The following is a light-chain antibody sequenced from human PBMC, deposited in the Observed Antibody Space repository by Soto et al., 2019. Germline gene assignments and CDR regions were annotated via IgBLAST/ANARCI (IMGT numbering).Light chain of an antibody. V-gene: IGKV1-6*02. CDR3: LQDYNYPPT. Sequence: AIQMTQSPSSLSASVGDRVTINCRASQAIRNDLGWYQQKPGKAPKLLIYFASTLQSGVPSRFSGSGSGTDFTLTISSLQPEDFATYYCLQDYNYPPTFGQGTKVDIK. J-gene: IGKJ1*01. CDR2: FAS. CDR1: QAIRND.